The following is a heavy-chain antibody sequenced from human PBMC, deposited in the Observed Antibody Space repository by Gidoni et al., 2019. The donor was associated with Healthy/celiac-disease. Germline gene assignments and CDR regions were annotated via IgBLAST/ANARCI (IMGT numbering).Heavy chain of an antibody. J-gene: IGHJ4*02. CDR2: IKQDGSEK. Sequence: EVQLVESGGGLVQPGGSLRLSCAASGFTFSSYWMSWVRQAPGKGLEGVANIKQDGSEKYYVDSVKGRFTISRDNAKNSLYLQMNSLRAEDTAVYYCARPYSSGWYERWGQGTLVTVSS. CDR1: GFTFSSYW. CDR3: ARPYSSGWYER. D-gene: IGHD6-19*01. V-gene: IGHV3-7*01.